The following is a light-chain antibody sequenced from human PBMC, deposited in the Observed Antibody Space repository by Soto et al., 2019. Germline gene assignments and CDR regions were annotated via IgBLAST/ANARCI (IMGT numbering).Light chain of an antibody. V-gene: IGLV2-14*01. CDR1: SSDVRGYNY. Sequence: QSALTQPASVSGSPGQSITISCTGTSSDVRGYNYVSWYQQHPGKVPTLMIYDVNNRPSGVSNRFSGSKSGNTASLTISGLQAEDEADYYCSSYTSSFTYVFGTGTKLTVL. CDR2: DVN. CDR3: SSYTSSFTYV. J-gene: IGLJ1*01.